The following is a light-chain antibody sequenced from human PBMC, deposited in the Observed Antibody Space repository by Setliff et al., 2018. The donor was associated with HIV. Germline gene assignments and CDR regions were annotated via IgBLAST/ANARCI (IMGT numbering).Light chain of an antibody. J-gene: IGLJ1*01. CDR2: EVN. CDR3: SSYTSSSTLV. V-gene: IGLV2-14*02. CDR1: STDVGNYNL. Sequence: QSVLAQPASVSGSPGQSITISCTGTSTDVGNYNLVSWYQQHPGNAPKVIIYEVNKRPSGVSDRFTGSKPGNTASLTISGLQAGDEADYYCSSYTSSSTLVFGTGTKVTVL.